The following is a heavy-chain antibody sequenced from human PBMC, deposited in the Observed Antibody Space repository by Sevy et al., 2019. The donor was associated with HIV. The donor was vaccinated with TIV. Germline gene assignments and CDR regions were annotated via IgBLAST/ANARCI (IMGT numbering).Heavy chain of an antibody. Sequence: ASVKVSCKASGLTFTSYYMHWVRQAPGQGLEWMGMTNPGGGGTSYAQKFQGRVTMTRDTSTSTVLMELSSLRSEDTAVYYCAAGPEIALWSPPVGHWGQGTLVTVSS. CDR3: AAGPEIALWSPPVGH. V-gene: IGHV1-46*01. CDR1: GLTFTSYY. J-gene: IGHJ4*02. D-gene: IGHD5-18*01. CDR2: TNPGGGGT.